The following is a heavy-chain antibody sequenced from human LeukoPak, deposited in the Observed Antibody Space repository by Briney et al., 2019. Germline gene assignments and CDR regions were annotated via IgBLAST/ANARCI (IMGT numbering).Heavy chain of an antibody. CDR2: ISSSSSTI. CDR1: GFAFSDYG. D-gene: IGHD1-26*01. CDR3: ARKTVGATAEDY. Sequence: SGGSLRLSCAASGFAFSDYGMNWVRQAPGKGLEWVSYISSSSSTIYYADSVRGRFTISRDNGRNSLYLQMNSLRSDDTAVYSCARKTVGATAEDYWGQGTLVTVSS. V-gene: IGHV3-48*01. J-gene: IGHJ4*02.